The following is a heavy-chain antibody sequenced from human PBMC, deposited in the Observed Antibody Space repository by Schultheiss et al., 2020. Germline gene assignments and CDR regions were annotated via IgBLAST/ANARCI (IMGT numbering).Heavy chain of an antibody. J-gene: IGHJ6*02. D-gene: IGHD6-13*01. CDR2: MNPNSGNT. CDR3: ARQLVAPYRYYAMDF. Sequence: ASVKVSCKASGYTFTSYDINWVRQATGQGLEWMGWMNPNSGNTGYAQKFQGRVTMTRNTSINTAYMELSSLRSEDTAVYYCARQLVAPYRYYAMDFWCQGTTVTVSS. CDR1: GYTFTSYD. V-gene: IGHV1-8*01.